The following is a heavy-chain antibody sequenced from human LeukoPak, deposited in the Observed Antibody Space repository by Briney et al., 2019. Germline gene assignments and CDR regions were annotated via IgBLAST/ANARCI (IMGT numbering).Heavy chain of an antibody. D-gene: IGHD3-22*01. CDR1: GGSICNYY. J-gene: IGHJ4*02. V-gene: IGHV4-4*07. CDR2: IYTSGST. Sequence: SETLSLTCTVSGGSICNYYWSWIRQPAGKGLEWIGRIYTSGSTNYNPSLKSRVTMSIDTSKNQFSLKLSSVTAADTAVYYCARNYYDSSGYKYAFDYWGQGTLVTVSS. CDR3: ARNYYDSSGYKYAFDY.